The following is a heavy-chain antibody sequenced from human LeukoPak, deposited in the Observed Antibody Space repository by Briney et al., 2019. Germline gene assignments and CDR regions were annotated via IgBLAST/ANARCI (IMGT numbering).Heavy chain of an antibody. V-gene: IGHV3-74*01. CDR1: GFTFSNFW. D-gene: IGHD1-26*01. Sequence: GGSLRLSCAASGFTFSNFWMHWVRQAPGKGLVWVSSINTYGSSTSYADSVRGRFTISRDNAKNTLYLQMDSLRAEDTAVYFCARQFSGSSPLDSWGQGTLVTVSS. J-gene: IGHJ4*02. CDR2: INTYGSST. CDR3: ARQFSGSSPLDS.